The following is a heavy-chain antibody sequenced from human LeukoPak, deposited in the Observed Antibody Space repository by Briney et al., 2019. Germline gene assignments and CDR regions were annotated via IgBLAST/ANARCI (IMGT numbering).Heavy chain of an antibody. Sequence: SETLSLTCAVSGGSISSGGYSWSWIRQPPGKGLEWIGYIYHSGSTYYNPSLKSRVTISVDRSKNQFSLKLSSVTAADTAVYYCARGYVLIDYWGQGTLVTVSS. V-gene: IGHV4-30-2*01. D-gene: IGHD2/OR15-2a*01. J-gene: IGHJ4*02. CDR3: ARGYVLIDY. CDR2: IYHSGST. CDR1: GGSISSGGYS.